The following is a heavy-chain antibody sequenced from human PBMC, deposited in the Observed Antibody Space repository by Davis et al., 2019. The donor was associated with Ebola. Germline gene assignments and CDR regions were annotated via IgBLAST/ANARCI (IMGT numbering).Heavy chain of an antibody. CDR1: GFTFTSHA. V-gene: IGHV3-21*01. J-gene: IGHJ6*02. CDR3: AKDSPLLYYYYGMDV. Sequence: PGGSLRLSCAASGFTFTSHAMHWVRQAPGKGLEWVSYISSSGSYRHYADSVEGRFTISRDISKNTLYLQMNSLRAEDTAVYYCAKDSPLLYYYYGMDVWGQGTTVTVSS. CDR2: ISSSGSYR.